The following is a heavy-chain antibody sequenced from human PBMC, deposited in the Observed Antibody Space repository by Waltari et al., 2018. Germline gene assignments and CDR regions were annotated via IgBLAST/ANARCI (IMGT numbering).Heavy chain of an antibody. J-gene: IGHJ4*02. V-gene: IGHV4-59*11. CDR3: ARSRNSIAARPEFDY. D-gene: IGHD6-6*01. CDR2: IYYSGST. CDR1: GGSISSHY. Sequence: QVQLQESGPGLVKPSETLSLTCTVSGGSISSHYWSWIRQPPGKGLEWIGYIYYSGSTNYNPSLKSRVTISVDTSKNQFSLKLSSVTAADTAVYYCARSRNSIAARPEFDYWGQGTLVTVSS.